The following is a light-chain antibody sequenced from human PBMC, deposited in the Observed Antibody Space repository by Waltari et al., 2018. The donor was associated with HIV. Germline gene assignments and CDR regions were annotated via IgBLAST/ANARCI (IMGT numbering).Light chain of an antibody. V-gene: IGKV4-1*01. CDR1: QTVLSDSTHKNY. CDR3: QQYYNTPWT. CDR2: WAS. Sequence: DIILTQSPDTLAVSLGDRATIHCRSSQTVLSDSTHKNYLSWYQHKPGQPPKLLLDWASARESGVPARFSGSGSATDFTLTITDFQAEDAAIYFCQQYYNTPWTFGQGTRADIK. J-gene: IGKJ1*01.